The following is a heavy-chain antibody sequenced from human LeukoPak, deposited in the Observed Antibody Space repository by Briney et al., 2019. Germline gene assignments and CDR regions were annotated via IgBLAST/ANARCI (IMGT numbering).Heavy chain of an antibody. CDR1: GGSMSSYY. V-gene: IGHV4-59*01. Sequence: ASETLSLTCTVSGGSMSSYYWSWIRQPPGKGLEWIGYIYYTGSTNYNPSLKSRVTISVDTSKNQFSLKLSSVTAADTAVYYCARRISGYSGYYYYYMDVWGKGTTVTISS. CDR3: ARRISGYSGYYYYYMDV. D-gene: IGHD3-22*01. CDR2: IYYTGST. J-gene: IGHJ6*03.